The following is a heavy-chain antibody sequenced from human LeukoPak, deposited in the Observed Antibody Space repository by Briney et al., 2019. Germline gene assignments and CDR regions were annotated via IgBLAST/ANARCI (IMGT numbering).Heavy chain of an antibody. V-gene: IGHV4-31*03. CDR3: ARDSQGSGSYYNPKGSWFDP. CDR1: GGSISSGGYY. D-gene: IGHD3-10*01. J-gene: IGHJ5*02. Sequence: ASQTLSLTCTVSGGSISSGGYYWSWIRQHPGQGLEWIVYIYYSGSTYYNPSLKSRVTISVDTSKNQFSLKLSSVTAADTAVYYCARDSQGSGSYYNPKGSWFDPWGQGTLVTVSS. CDR2: IYYSGST.